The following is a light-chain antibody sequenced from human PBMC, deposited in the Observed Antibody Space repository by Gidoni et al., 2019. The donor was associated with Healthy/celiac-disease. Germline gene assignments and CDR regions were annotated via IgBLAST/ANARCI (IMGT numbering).Light chain of an antibody. CDR3: MQALQTPWT. CDR2: LGS. CDR1: QSLLHSNGYNY. Sequence: DMVMTQSPLSLPVTPGEPASISCRSSQSLLHSNGYNYLDWYLQKPGQSPQLLIYLGSNRASGVPDMFSGSGSGTDFTLKISRVEAEDVGVYYCMQALQTPWTFGQGTKVEIK. V-gene: IGKV2-28*01. J-gene: IGKJ1*01.